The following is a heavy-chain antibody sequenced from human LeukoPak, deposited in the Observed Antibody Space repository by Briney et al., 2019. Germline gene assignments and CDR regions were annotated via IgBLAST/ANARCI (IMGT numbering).Heavy chain of an antibody. D-gene: IGHD3-22*01. CDR3: ARYPCMTMRAVVINPLDY. J-gene: IGHJ4*02. V-gene: IGHV1-18*01. CDR1: GDSFNSYA. Sequence: GASVKVSCKASGDSFNSYAISWVRQAPGQGLEWMGRIGANIGNTNYAQKLQGRVTMTTDTSTSTAYMELRSLRSDDTAVYYCARYPCMTMRAVVINPLDYWGQGTLVTVSS. CDR2: IGANIGNT.